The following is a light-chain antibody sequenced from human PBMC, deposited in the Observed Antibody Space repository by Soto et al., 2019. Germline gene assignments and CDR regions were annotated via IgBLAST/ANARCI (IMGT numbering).Light chain of an antibody. CDR3: QQYYSTPET. J-gene: IGKJ2*01. CDR2: WAS. CDR1: QCVLYSSNNKNY. Sequence: DIVMTQSPDSLAVSLGERATINCKSSQCVLYSSNNKNYLAWYQQKPGQPPKLLIYWASTRESGVPDRFSGSGSGTDFTLTISSLQAEDVAVYYCQQYYSTPETFGQGTKLEIK. V-gene: IGKV4-1*01.